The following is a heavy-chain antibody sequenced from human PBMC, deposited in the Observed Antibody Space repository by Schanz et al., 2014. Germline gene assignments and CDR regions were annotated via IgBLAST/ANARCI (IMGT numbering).Heavy chain of an antibody. J-gene: IGHJ4*02. CDR1: GFIFSSYG. D-gene: IGHD3-22*01. CDR3: AKDPSHGDYDYYFDY. CDR2: ISGSGGST. V-gene: IGHV3-NL1*01. Sequence: QVQLVESGGGVVQPGRSLRLSCAASGFIFSSYGLHWVRQAPGKGLEWVSAISGSGGSTYYADSVKGRFTISRDNSKNTLYLQMNTLRAEDTAVYYCAKDPSHGDYDYYFDYWGQGTLVTVSS.